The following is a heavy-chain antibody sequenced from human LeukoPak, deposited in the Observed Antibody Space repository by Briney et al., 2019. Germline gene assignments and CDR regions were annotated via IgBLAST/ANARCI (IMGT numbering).Heavy chain of an antibody. CDR2: ISGSGNST. CDR3: AKQVWYGSSWYSDY. J-gene: IGHJ4*02. CDR1: GFTFSSYA. Sequence: PGGSLRLSCAASGFTFSSYAMSWVRQAPGKGLEWVSTISGSGNSTFYADSVKGRRFTISRDNSKNTLYLQMNSLRAEDTAVYYCAKQVWYGSSWYSDYWGQGILVTVSS. V-gene: IGHV3-23*01. D-gene: IGHD6-13*01.